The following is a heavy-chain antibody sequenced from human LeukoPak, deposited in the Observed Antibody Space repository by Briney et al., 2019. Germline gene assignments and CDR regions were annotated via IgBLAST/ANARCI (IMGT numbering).Heavy chain of an antibody. CDR3: AHRRKGDYALYDFDY. D-gene: IGHD4-17*01. Sequence: SGPTLVKPTQTLTLTCTFSGFSLSTSGVGVGWIRQPPGKALEWLALIYWDEDKRYSPSLKTRLTITKDTSKNQVVLTMTNMDPVDTATYYCAHRRKGDYALYDFDYWGQGTLVTVSS. CDR1: GFSLSTSGVG. J-gene: IGHJ4*02. V-gene: IGHV2-5*02. CDR2: IYWDEDK.